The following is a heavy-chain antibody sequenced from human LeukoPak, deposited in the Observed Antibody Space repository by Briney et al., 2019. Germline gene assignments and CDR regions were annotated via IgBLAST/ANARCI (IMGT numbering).Heavy chain of an antibody. Sequence: GGSLRLSCAASGFTFSSYSMNWVRQAPGKGLEWVSYISSSGSTIYYADSVKGRFTISRDNAKNSLYLQMNSLRTEDTAVYYCARDMVGVFDYWGQGTLVTVSS. CDR3: ARDMVGVFDY. J-gene: IGHJ4*02. D-gene: IGHD3-10*01. V-gene: IGHV3-48*04. CDR2: ISSSGSTI. CDR1: GFTFSSYS.